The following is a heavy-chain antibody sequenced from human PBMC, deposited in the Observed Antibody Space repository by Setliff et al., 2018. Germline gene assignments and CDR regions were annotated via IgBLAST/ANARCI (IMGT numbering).Heavy chain of an antibody. CDR2: IIPLFGTT. D-gene: IGHD2-21*02. CDR3: ARESVVVVTTTNYYYYMDV. V-gene: IGHV1-69*05. J-gene: IGHJ6*03. CDR1: GGTFSNIG. Sequence: SVKVSCKASGGTFSNIGISWVRQAPGQGLEWMGGIIPLFGTTNYAQEFQGRVTITTDESTSTGYMELSSLSSEDTAVYYCARESVVVVTTTNYYYYMDVWGEGTTVTVSS.